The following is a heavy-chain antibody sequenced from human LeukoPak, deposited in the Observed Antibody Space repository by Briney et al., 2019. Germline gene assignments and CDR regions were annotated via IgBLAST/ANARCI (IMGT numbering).Heavy chain of an antibody. Sequence: SETLSLTCTVSGGSISRYYWSWIRQPPGKGLEWIGYIYYSGSTNYNPSLKSRVTISVDTSKNQFSLKLSSVTAADTAVYYCARGATIQDYWGQGTLVTVSS. J-gene: IGHJ4*02. D-gene: IGHD5-12*01. CDR1: GGSISRYY. V-gene: IGHV4-59*01. CDR3: ARGATIQDY. CDR2: IYYSGST.